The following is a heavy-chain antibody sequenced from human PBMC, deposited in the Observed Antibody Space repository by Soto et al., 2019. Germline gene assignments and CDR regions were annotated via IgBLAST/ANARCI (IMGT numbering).Heavy chain of an antibody. J-gene: IGHJ4*02. V-gene: IGHV1-69*19. CDR1: GGTFNTYA. D-gene: IGHD3-10*01. CDR3: AREVQVHTPAFVY. CDR2: ISPMFGAA. Sequence: QVQLVQSGAEMKKPGSSVKVSCQSSGGTFNTYAMNWVRQAPGQGPEWMGDISPMFGAANYAPKVQGRVTITADESTCTSYMQLSSLTSDDTALYFCAREVQVHTPAFVYWGQGTLVTVSS.